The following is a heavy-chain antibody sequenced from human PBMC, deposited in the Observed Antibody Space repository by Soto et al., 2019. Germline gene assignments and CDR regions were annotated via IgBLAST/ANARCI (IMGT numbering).Heavy chain of an antibody. CDR1: GGSISSYY. V-gene: IGHV4-59*01. Sequence: SLTCTVSGGSISSYYWSWIRQPPGKGLEWIGYIYYSGSTNYNPSLKSRVTISVDTSKNQFSLKLSSVTAADTTVYYCARGGSYRSNWFDPWGQGTLVTVSS. D-gene: IGHD3-16*02. CDR2: IYYSGST. J-gene: IGHJ5*02. CDR3: ARGGSYRSNWFDP.